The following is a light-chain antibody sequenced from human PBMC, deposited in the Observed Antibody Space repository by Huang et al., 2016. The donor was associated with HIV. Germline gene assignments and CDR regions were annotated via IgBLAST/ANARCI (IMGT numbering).Light chain of an antibody. CDR3: MQSLQSLLT. J-gene: IGKJ2*01. CDR1: QSLLHSNGYNY. CDR2: LGS. Sequence: DFVMTQSPLFLPVTPGEPASISCRSSQSLLHSNGYNYLDWYLQKPGQSPQLLIYLGSNRASGVPDRFSGSGSGTDFTLKISRVEAEDFGVYYCMQSLQSLLTFGQGTKLEIK. V-gene: IGKV2-28*01.